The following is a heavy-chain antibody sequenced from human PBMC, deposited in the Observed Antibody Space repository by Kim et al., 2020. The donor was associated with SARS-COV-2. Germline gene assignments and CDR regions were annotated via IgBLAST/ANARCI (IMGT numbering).Heavy chain of an antibody. CDR2: GGG. V-gene: IGHV4-39*07. CDR3: ARGRVGIGY. D-gene: IGHD1-26*01. Sequence: GGGHYNPSLKRRVTISVDTSRNQFSLSLTSLTAADTAVYYCARGRVGIGYWGQGTLVTVSS. J-gene: IGHJ4*02.